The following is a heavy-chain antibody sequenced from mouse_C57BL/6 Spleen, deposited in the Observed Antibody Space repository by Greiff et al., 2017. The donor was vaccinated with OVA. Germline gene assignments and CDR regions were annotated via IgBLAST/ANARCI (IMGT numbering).Heavy chain of an antibody. CDR3: TRRRNYVRLYWYFDV. CDR1: GYTFTDYE. V-gene: IGHV1-15*01. CDR2: IDPETGGT. D-gene: IGHD5-5*01. Sequence: QVQLKQSGAELVRPGASVTLSCKASGYTFTDYEMHWVKQTPVHGLEWIGAIDPETGGTAYNQKFKGKAILTADKSSSTAYMELRSLTSEDSAVYYCTRRRNYVRLYWYFDVWGTGTTVTVSS. J-gene: IGHJ1*03.